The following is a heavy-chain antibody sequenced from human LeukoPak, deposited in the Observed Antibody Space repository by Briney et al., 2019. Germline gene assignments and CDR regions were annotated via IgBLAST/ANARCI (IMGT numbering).Heavy chain of an antibody. V-gene: IGHV3-9*01. CDR1: GFTFDDYA. CDR3: AKATPTSC. Sequence: PGGSLRLSCAASGFTFDDYAMHWVRQAPGKGLEWVSGISWNSGSIGYADSVKGRFTISRDNAKNSLYLQMNSLRAEDTALNYCAKATPTSCWGQGTLVTVSS. J-gene: IGHJ4*02. CDR2: ISWNSGSI.